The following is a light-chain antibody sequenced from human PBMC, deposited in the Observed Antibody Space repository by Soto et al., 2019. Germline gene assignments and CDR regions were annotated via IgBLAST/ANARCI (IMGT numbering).Light chain of an antibody. CDR2: EAS. CDR1: QNIYTW. Sequence: DIQMTQSPATLSASVGDRVPIPCRASQNIYTWLAWYPQPPGKAHKLLIYEASSLETGVPSRFSGSGSGTEFTLTISSLQPDDFATYYCQQYNSYSPWTFGQGTRWIS. CDR3: QQYNSYSPWT. J-gene: IGKJ1*01. V-gene: IGKV1-5*03.